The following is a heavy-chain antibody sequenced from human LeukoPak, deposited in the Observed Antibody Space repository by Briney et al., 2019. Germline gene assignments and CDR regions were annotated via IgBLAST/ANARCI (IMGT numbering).Heavy chain of an antibody. J-gene: IGHJ4*02. V-gene: IGHV3-23*01. CDR1: GFSLNNYD. D-gene: IGHD5-12*01. CDR3: AKGGYDYIEVAYFDF. Sequence: PGGSLRLSCAASGFSLNNYDMNWVRQAPGKGLEWVSIIIGSSGSTFYADSVKGRFTISRDNSKNTLYLQLNSLRLEDTAVYYCAKGGYDYIEVAYFDFWGQGTLVTVSS. CDR2: IIGSSGST.